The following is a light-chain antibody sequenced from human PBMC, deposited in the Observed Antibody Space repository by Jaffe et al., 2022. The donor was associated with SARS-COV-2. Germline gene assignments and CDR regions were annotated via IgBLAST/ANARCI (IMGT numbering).Light chain of an antibody. CDR3: SSYKTTNTVV. V-gene: IGLV2-14*01. CDR2: EVT. CDR1: SSDVGGYNH. Sequence: QSALTQPASVSGSPGQSITISCTGTSSDVGGYNHVSWYQQYPGKAPKLTIYEVTNRPSGVPDRFSGSKSGNTASLTISGLQAEDEADYYCSSYKTTNTVVFGGGTKLTVL. J-gene: IGLJ2*01.